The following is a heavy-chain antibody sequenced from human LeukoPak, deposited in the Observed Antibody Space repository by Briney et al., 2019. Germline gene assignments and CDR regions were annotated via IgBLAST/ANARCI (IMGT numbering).Heavy chain of an antibody. CDR3: ARREAVAGPFFDF. Sequence: GESLKISCQGSGSIFSNNWITWVRQMPGKGLEWMGMIDPSDSYTNYSPSFRGHVTISVDSSINTAYQQLTNLKASYTAMYYCARREAVAGPFFDFWGQGTLVSVSS. V-gene: IGHV5-10-1*01. CDR1: GSIFSNNW. D-gene: IGHD6-19*01. J-gene: IGHJ4*02. CDR2: IDPSDSYT.